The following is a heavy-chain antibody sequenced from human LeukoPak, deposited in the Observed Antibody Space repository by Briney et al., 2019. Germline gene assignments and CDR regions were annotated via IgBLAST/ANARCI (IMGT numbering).Heavy chain of an antibody. D-gene: IGHD3-3*01. J-gene: IGHJ4*02. V-gene: IGHV3-21*01. CDR2: ISSSSSYI. Sequence: GGSLRLSCAASGFTFSSYSMNWVRQAPGKGLEWVSSISSSSSYIYYADSVKGRFTISRDNAKNSLYLQMNSLRAEDTGLYYCAKDSVTVFGVISPFDYWGQGTLVTVSS. CDR1: GFTFSSYS. CDR3: AKDSVTVFGVISPFDY.